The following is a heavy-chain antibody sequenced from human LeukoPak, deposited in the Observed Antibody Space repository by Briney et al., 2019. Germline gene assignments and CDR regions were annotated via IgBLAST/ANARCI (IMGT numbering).Heavy chain of an antibody. CDR3: ARAMAPPRSHLYYFDY. J-gene: IGHJ4*02. CDR1: GDSVSSNSAA. Sequence: SQTLSLTCAISGDSVSSNSAAWNWIRQSPSRGLEWLGRTYYRSKWYNDCAVSVKSRITINPDTSKNQFSLQLNSVTPEDTAVYYCARAMAPPRSHLYYFDYWGQGTLVTVSS. D-gene: IGHD3-3*02. CDR2: TYYRSKWYN. V-gene: IGHV6-1*01.